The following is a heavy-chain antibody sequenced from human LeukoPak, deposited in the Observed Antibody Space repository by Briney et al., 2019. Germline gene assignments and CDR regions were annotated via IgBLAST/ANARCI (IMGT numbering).Heavy chain of an antibody. Sequence: GGSLRLSCAASGFTFSSYEMNWVRQAPGKGLEWVSAISGSGGSTYYADSVKGRFTISRDNSKNTLYLQMNSLRAEDTAVYYCAKPHYYDSSGYYPGWGQGTLVTVSS. CDR1: GFTFSSYE. J-gene: IGHJ4*02. V-gene: IGHV3-23*01. D-gene: IGHD3-22*01. CDR2: ISGSGGST. CDR3: AKPHYYDSSGYYPG.